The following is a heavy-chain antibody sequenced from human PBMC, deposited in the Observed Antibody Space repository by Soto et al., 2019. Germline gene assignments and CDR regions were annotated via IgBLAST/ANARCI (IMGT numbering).Heavy chain of an antibody. CDR3: ASAAQVWLPFDC. V-gene: IGHV4-59*01. D-gene: IGHD6-25*01. CDR1: GTSIGNYY. J-gene: IGHJ4*01. Sequence: ETLSLTCTVSGTSIGNYYWSWIRQPPGKGLEWIGYIYYSGSTNYNPSLKSRATISVDTSKKQFSLKVKSVTAADTAVYYCASAAQVWLPFDCWGHGTLVTVSS. CDR2: IYYSGST.